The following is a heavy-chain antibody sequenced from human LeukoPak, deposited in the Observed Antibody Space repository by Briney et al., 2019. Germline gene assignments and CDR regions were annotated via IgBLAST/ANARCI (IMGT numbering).Heavy chain of an antibody. CDR2: ISPSGST. V-gene: IGHV4-34*01. J-gene: IGHJ4*01. Sequence: SETLSLTCAVYGGSFSDKYWSWIRQSPGKGLEWIGEISPSGSTNYNASLKSRVTISVDTSNDQFSLKLSSVTAADTAVYYCAGDHYLALKDWGHGILVTVSS. CDR3: AGDHYLALKD. CDR1: GGSFSDKY. D-gene: IGHD1-14*01.